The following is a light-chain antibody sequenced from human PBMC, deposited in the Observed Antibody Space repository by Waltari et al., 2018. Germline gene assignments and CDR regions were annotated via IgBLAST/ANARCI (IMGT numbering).Light chain of an antibody. CDR1: QHVSTTY. Sequence: EIVFTQSPRTLSLSPGERATLPCRPSQHVSTTYLACYQQKPGQAPRLLIYGASDRATGIPDRFTGTGAARDFTLTSSRLEPEDFAVYYCQQYGPSPPYTFGQGTKLESK. CDR2: GAS. CDR3: QQYGPSPPYT. J-gene: IGKJ2*01. V-gene: IGKV3-20*01.